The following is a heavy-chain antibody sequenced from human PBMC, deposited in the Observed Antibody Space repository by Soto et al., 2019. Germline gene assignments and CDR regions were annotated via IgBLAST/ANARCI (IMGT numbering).Heavy chain of an antibody. CDR2: IYTSGST. Sequence: SATLSLTGTVSGGSISSYYWSWIRQPAGKGLEWIGRIYTSGSTNYNPSLKSRVTMSVDTSKNQFSLKLSSVTAADTAVYYCARDQGVVATTYYYYYGMDVWGQGTTVTVSS. CDR1: GGSISSYY. D-gene: IGHD5-12*01. V-gene: IGHV4-4*07. CDR3: ARDQGVVATTYYYYYGMDV. J-gene: IGHJ6*02.